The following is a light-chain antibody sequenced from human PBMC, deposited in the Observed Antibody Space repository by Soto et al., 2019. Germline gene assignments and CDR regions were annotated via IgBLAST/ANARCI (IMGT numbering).Light chain of an antibody. CDR3: QQYNNWPPYT. V-gene: IGKV3-15*01. J-gene: IGKJ2*01. Sequence: EIVMTQSPATLSASPGERATLSCRASQSVRTNLAWYQQKPGQAPRLLIYDASTMATGIPARFSGSGSGTEFTLTISSLQFEDFAGYYCQQYNNWPPYTFGQGTKLEIK. CDR2: DAS. CDR1: QSVRTN.